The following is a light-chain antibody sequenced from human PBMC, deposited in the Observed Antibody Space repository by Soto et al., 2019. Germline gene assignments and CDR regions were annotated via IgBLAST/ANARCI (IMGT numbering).Light chain of an antibody. CDR1: ISNIGRGYD. J-gene: IGLJ3*02. CDR3: QTFDSSLTISWV. CDR2: GDS. V-gene: IGLV1-40*01. Sequence: QSALTQPPSVSGAPGQRVTISCTGSISNIGRGYDVHWYQQLPGSAPRLLLSGDSNRPSGVPDRFSGSRSGTSASLAITGLQAEDEADYSCQTFDSSLTISWVFGGGTKVTVL.